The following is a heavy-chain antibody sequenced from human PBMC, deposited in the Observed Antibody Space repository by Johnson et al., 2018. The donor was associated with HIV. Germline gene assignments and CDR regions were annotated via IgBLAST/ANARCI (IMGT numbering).Heavy chain of an antibody. CDR2: ISYDGSEK. CDR1: GFTFSSYG. V-gene: IGHV3-30*03. D-gene: IGHD3-10*01. J-gene: IGHJ3*02. Sequence: MQLVESGGGVVQPGRSLRLSCAASGFTFSSYGMHWVRQAPGKGLECVAVISYDGSEKYYVDSVKGRFTISRDNAKNSLYLQMNSLRAEDTAVYYCAREYYGSGSDAFDIWGQGTMVTVSS. CDR3: AREYYGSGSDAFDI.